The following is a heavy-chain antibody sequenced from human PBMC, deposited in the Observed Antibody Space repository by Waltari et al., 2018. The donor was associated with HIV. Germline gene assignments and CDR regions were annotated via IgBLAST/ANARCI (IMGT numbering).Heavy chain of an antibody. CDR1: GFTFRSYE. J-gene: IGHJ4*02. V-gene: IGHV3-48*03. D-gene: IGHD5-12*01. CDR3: ARDRLTGMATDY. CDR2: ISSSGSTI. Sequence: EVQLVESGGGLVQPGGSLRLSCAASGFTFRSYEMNWVRQAPGMGLEWVSYISSSGSTIYYADSVKGRFTISRDNAKNSLYLQMNSLRAEDTAVYYCARDRLTGMATDYWGQGTLVTVSS.